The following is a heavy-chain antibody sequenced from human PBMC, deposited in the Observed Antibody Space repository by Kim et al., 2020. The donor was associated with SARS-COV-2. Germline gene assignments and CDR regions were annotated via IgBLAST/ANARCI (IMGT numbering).Heavy chain of an antibody. J-gene: IGHJ4*02. CDR3: ARAPGDILTTTVGHYFDY. CDR1: GFTFSNYN. Sequence: GGSLRLSCAASGFTFSNYNMNWVRQAPGKGLEWVSSISTSSSYIYYADSVKGRFTISRDNAKNSLYLQMNSLRAEDTAVYYCARAPGDILTTTVGHYFDYWGQGTLVTVSS. D-gene: IGHD3-9*01. CDR2: ISTSSSYI. V-gene: IGHV3-21*01.